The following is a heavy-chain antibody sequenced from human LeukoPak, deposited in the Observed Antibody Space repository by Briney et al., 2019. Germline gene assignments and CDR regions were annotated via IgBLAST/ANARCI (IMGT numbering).Heavy chain of an antibody. CDR2: INSDGSST. V-gene: IGHV3-74*01. CDR1: GFTFSSYW. CDR3: ARGGTESNYRHFDY. Sequence: GGSLRLSCAASGFTFSSYWMHWVRQAPGKGLVWVSRINSDGSSTSYADSVKGRFTISRDNAKNTLYLQMNSLRAEDTAVYYCARGGTESNYRHFDYWGQGTLVTVSS. D-gene: IGHD1-26*01. J-gene: IGHJ4*02.